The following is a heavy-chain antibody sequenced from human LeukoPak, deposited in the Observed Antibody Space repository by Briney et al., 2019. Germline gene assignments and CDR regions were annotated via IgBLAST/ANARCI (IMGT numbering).Heavy chain of an antibody. V-gene: IGHV4-34*01. Sequence: SETLSLTCAVYGGSFSGYYWSWIRLPPGKGLEWIGEINHSGSTNYNPSLKSRVTISVDTSKNQFSLKLSSVTAADTAVYYCASGGFTSQTPMDVWGKGTTVTVSS. CDR3: ASGGFTSQTPMDV. CDR1: GGSFSGYY. CDR2: INHSGST. J-gene: IGHJ6*03. D-gene: IGHD2-2*01.